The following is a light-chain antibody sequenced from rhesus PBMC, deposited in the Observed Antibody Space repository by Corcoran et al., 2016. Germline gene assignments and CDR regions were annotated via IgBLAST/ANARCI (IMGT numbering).Light chain of an antibody. CDR1: QGISTW. CDR3: HQYSSRPRT. J-gene: IGKJ1*01. CDR2: KAS. V-gene: IGKV1-22*01. Sequence: DIQMTQSPSSLSASVGDTVTITCRASQGISTWLAWYQQKPGKAPNLLGYKASTLQSGVPSRFSGSGVGTDFTLTISSLQSGDFATYYCHQYSSRPRTFGQGTKVEI.